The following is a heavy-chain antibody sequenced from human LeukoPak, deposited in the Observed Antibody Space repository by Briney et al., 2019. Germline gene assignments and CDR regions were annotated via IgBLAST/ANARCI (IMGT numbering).Heavy chain of an antibody. CDR1: EFTFSSYA. D-gene: IGHD6-19*01. J-gene: IGHJ4*02. Sequence: GGSLRLSCAASEFTFSSYAMSWVRQAPGKGLEWVSGISYSGGSTYYADSVKGRFTISRDNSKNTLYLQMNSLRAEDTAVYYCAKDRGVAVYLYWGQGTLVTVSS. V-gene: IGHV3-23*01. CDR2: ISYSGGST. CDR3: AKDRGVAVYLY.